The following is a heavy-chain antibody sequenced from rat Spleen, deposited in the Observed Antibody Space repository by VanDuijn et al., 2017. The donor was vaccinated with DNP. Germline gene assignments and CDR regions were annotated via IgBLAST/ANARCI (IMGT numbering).Heavy chain of an antibody. CDR1: GFTFNNYY. Sequence: EVQLVESGGDLVQPGGFLKLSCIASGFTFNNYYMTWIRQVPGTGLEWVASISNGGGSTYYPDSVKGRFTISRDNAKNTLQLQMNNLRSEDTATYYCARPDHWGQGVMVTVSS. CDR3: ARPDH. V-gene: IGHV5-31*01. CDR2: ISNGGGST. J-gene: IGHJ2*01.